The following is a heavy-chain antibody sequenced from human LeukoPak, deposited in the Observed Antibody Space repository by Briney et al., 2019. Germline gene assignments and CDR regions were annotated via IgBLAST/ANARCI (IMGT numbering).Heavy chain of an antibody. CDR2: INHSGST. CDR1: GGSFSGYY. V-gene: IGHV4-34*01. CDR3: ARAAGYRCSSTSCLYYFDY. J-gene: IGHJ4*02. Sequence: SETLSPTCAVYGGSFSGYYWSWIRQPPGKGLEWIGEINHSGSTNYNPSLKSRVTISVDTSKNQFSLKLGSVTAADTAVYYCARAAGYRCSSTSCLYYFDYWGQGTLVTVSS. D-gene: IGHD2-2*01.